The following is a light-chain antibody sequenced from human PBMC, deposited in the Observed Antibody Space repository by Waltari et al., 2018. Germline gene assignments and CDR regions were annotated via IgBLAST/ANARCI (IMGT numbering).Light chain of an antibody. CDR2: DAS. CDR3: QQSYSAPFT. Sequence: GRASRRIDAFLNWYQQQPGKAPKLLIYDASTLQRGVPPRVSGTRIGTDFSLTISDLQPEDFATYFCQQSYSAPFTFGRGTRLE. V-gene: IGKV1-39*01. CDR1: RRIDAF. J-gene: IGKJ5*01.